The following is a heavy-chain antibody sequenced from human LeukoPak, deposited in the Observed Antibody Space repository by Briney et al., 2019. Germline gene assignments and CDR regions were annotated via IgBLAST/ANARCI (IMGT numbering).Heavy chain of an antibody. V-gene: IGHV2-5*02. Sequence: ASGPTLVNPTQTLTLTCTFSGFSLSTSGVGVGWIRQPPGKALEWLALIYWDDDKRYSPSLKSRLTITKDTSKNQVVLTMTNMDPVDTATYYCAHPNRYCSSTTCYSSFDYWGQGTLVTVSS. CDR2: IYWDDDK. D-gene: IGHD2-2*01. J-gene: IGHJ4*02. CDR3: AHPNRYCSSTTCYSSFDY. CDR1: GFSLSTSGVG.